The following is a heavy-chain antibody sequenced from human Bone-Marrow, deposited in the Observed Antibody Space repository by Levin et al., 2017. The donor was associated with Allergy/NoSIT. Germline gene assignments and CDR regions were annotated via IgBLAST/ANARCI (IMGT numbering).Heavy chain of an antibody. V-gene: IGHV3-23*01. Sequence: RGESLKISCAASGFTFRDYGLNWVRQAPGKGLEWVSSISGSATGGSSYYADSVKGRFTISRDNSKNTLYLQMNGLRVEDTALYYCATDRFGDYVIEFWGQGTLVTVSS. CDR3: ATDRFGDYVIEF. J-gene: IGHJ4*02. CDR2: ISGSATGGSS. D-gene: IGHD4-17*01. CDR1: GFTFRDYG.